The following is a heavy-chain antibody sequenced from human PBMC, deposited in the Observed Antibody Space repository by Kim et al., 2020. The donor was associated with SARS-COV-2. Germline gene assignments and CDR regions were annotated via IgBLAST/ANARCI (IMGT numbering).Heavy chain of an antibody. V-gene: IGHV4-59*13. CDR1: GDSIDGYY. J-gene: IGHJ4*03. Sequence: SETLSLTCTVSGDSIDGYYWNWIRQPPGQAPEWIGYFYHNGNTNYNPSLESRVTMSIDTSKNQFSLKLTSVTAADTAVYYCARGTRGWYWKFDYWGPGTLVTVSS. D-gene: IGHD6-19*01. CDR3: ARGTRGWYWKFDY. CDR2: FYHNGNT.